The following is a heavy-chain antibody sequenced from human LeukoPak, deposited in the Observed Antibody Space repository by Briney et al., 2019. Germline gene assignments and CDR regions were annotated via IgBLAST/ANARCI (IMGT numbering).Heavy chain of an antibody. CDR3: ARDSSITAAGTGWFDP. CDR2: INPNSGGT. CDR1: GYTFTGYY. Sequence: ASVKVSCKASGYTFTGYYMHWVRQAPGQGLEWMGWINPNSGGTNYAQKFQGRVTMTRDTSISTAYMKLSRLRSDDTAVYYCARDSSITAAGTGWFDPWGQGTLVTVSS. J-gene: IGHJ5*02. D-gene: IGHD6-13*01. V-gene: IGHV1-2*02.